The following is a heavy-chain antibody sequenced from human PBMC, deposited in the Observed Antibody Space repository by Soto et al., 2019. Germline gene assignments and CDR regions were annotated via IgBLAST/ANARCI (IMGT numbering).Heavy chain of an antibody. J-gene: IGHJ6*03. CDR1: EFTGSGNY. D-gene: IGHD1-7*01. V-gene: IGHV3-66*01. CDR3: ARELKGITGTTWYYYYMDV. Sequence: PGVSLRLSCAASEFTGSGNYMSWVRQAPGKGLEWVSVIYSGGSTYYADSVKGRFTISRDNSKNTLYLQMNSLRAEDTAVYYCARELKGITGTTWYYYYMDVWGKGTTVTVSS. CDR2: IYSGGST.